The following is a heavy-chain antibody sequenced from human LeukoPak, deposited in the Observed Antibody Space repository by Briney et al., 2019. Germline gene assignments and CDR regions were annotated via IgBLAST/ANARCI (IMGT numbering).Heavy chain of an antibody. V-gene: IGHV3-21*01. CDR2: ISSSSSYI. CDR3: AREGRGDGYNPDFDY. CDR1: GFTFSSYS. J-gene: IGHJ4*02. D-gene: IGHD5-12*01. Sequence: GGSLRLSCAASGFTFSSYSMNWVRQAPGKGLEWVSSISSSSSYIYYADSVKGRFTISRDNAKNSLYLQMNSLRAEDTAVYYCAREGRGDGYNPDFDYWGQGTLVTVSS.